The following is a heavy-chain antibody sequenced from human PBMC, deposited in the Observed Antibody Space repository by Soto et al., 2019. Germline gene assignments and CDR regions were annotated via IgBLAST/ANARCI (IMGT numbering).Heavy chain of an antibody. D-gene: IGHD1-26*01. CDR2: ISGSGGNA. V-gene: IGHV3-23*01. CDR3: AKDGASGSYPPYYYFGMDV. Sequence: DVQLLESGGHLVQPGGSLRLSCAASGFTFSSYAMSWVRQAPGKGLEWVSTISGSGGNAYYADSVKGRFSISRDNSKNTLRLQMNSLRADDTAVYYCAKDGASGSYPPYYYFGMDVWGQGTTVTVSS. J-gene: IGHJ6*02. CDR1: GFTFSSYA.